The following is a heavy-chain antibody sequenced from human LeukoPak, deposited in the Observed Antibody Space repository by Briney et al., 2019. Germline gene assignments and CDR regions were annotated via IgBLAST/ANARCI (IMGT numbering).Heavy chain of an antibody. J-gene: IGHJ4*02. CDR3: ARVRGSYATDY. CDR1: GFTFSSYA. CDR2: ISGSGGST. V-gene: IGHV3-23*01. D-gene: IGHD3-16*01. Sequence: PGGSLRLSCAASGFTFSSYAMSWVRQAPGKGLEWVSAISGSGGSTYYADSVKGRFTISRDNAKNSLYLQMNSLRAEDAAVYYCARVRGSYATDYWGQGALVTVSS.